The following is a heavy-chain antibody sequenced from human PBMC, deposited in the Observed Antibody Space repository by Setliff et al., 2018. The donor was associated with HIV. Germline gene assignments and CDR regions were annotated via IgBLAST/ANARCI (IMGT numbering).Heavy chain of an antibody. D-gene: IGHD4-17*01. J-gene: IGHJ6*03. CDR2: ISADNGDT. CDR1: GYTLTNYG. Sequence: PSVKVSCKASGYTLTNYGISWVRQAPGQGLEWMGWISADNGDTNYPQKLQGRVTMTTDTSTSTAYMELRSLRSDDTAVYYCARVIDYGVLYWSYYMDVWGKGTTVTSP. CDR3: ARVIDYGVLYWSYYMDV. V-gene: IGHV1-18*01.